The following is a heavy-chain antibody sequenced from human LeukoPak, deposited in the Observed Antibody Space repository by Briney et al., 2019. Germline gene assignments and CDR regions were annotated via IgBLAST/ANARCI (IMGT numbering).Heavy chain of an antibody. V-gene: IGHV3-15*01. D-gene: IGHD5-12*01. CDR2: IKSKTDGGTT. J-gene: IGHJ3*02. CDR3: TTDYSGYDAFDI. Sequence: PGGSLRLSCAASGFTFSNAWMSWVRQAPGKGLEWVGRIKSKTDGGTTDYAAPVKGRFTISREDSKNTLYLQMNSLKTEDTAVYYCTTDYSGYDAFDIWGQGTMVTVSS. CDR1: GFTFSNAW.